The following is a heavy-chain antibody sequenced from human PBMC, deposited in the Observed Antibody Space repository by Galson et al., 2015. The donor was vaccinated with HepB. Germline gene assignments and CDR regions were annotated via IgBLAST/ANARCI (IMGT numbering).Heavy chain of an antibody. D-gene: IGHD2-15*01. CDR1: GFTFSSYA. CDR2: ISGSGGST. Sequence: SLRLSCAASGFTFSSYAMSWVRQAPGKGLEWVSAISGSGGSTYYADSVKGRFTISRDNSKNTLYLQMNSLRAEDTAVYYCAKTVGYCSGGSCYTDPEEYYFDYWGQGTLVTVSS. V-gene: IGHV3-23*01. CDR3: AKTVGYCSGGSCYTDPEEYYFDY. J-gene: IGHJ4*02.